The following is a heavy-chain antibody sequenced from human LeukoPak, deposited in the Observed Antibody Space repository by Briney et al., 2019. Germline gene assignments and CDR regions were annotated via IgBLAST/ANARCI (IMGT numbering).Heavy chain of an antibody. CDR3: ARLLRERHWFDP. CDR2: IYYSGST. CDR1: GGSISSGGYY. J-gene: IGHJ5*02. V-gene: IGHV4-31*03. Sequence: SETLSLTCTVSGGSISSGGYYWSWIRQHPGTGLEWIGYIYYSGSTYYNPSLKSRVTISVDTSKNQFSLKLSSVTAADTAVYYCARLLRERHWFDPWGQGTLVTVSS. D-gene: IGHD1-26*01.